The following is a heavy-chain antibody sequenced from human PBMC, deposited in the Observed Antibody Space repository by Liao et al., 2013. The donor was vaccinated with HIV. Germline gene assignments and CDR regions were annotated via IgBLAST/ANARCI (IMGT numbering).Heavy chain of an antibody. Sequence: QVQLQESGPGLVKPSETLSLTCTVSGGSISNYYWSWIRQSPGKGLEWIGYIYYSGSTYYNPSLKSRVTISVDTSKNQFSLKLSSVTAADTAVYYCAREESGLAGDVWGKGTTVTVSS. D-gene: IGHD3/OR15-3a*01. CDR2: IYYSGST. V-gene: IGHV4-59*12. CDR1: GGSISNYY. J-gene: IGHJ6*04. CDR3: AREESGLAGDV.